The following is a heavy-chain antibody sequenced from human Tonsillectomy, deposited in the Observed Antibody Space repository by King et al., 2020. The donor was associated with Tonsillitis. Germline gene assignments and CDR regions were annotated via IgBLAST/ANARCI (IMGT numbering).Heavy chain of an antibody. CDR1: GYSFTSYW. V-gene: IGHV5-51*01. Sequence: AQLVQSGAEVKKPGESLKISCKGSGYSFTSYWIGWVRQMPGKGLEWMGIIYPGDSDTRYSPSFQGQVTISADKSISTAYLQWSSLKASDTAMYYCAGTRITMVRGVAEQFDYWGQGTLVTVSS. CDR2: IYPGDSDT. D-gene: IGHD3-10*01. CDR3: AGTRITMVRGVAEQFDY. J-gene: IGHJ4*02.